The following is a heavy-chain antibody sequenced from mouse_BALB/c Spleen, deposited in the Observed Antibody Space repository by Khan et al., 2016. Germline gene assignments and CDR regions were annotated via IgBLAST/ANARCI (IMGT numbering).Heavy chain of an antibody. Sequence: LVASGPGLVKPSQSLSLTCSVTGYSITSGYFWNWIRQFPGNKLEWMGYISYDGYNDYNPSLKNRISITRDPSKNQFFLKLHSVTPEDTATSYWARDGYDGWCAYWGQGTLVTVSA. CDR3: ARDGYDGWCAY. V-gene: IGHV3-6*02. CDR1: GYSITSGYF. D-gene: IGHD2-2*01. J-gene: IGHJ3*01. CDR2: ISYDGYN.